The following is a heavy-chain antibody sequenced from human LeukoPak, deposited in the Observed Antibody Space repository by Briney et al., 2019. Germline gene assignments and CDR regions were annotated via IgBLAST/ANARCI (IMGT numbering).Heavy chain of an antibody. CDR1: GGSISSSSYY. J-gene: IGHJ4*02. CDR3: ATNWGYRLAY. CDR2: INLGGGT. D-gene: IGHD7-27*01. Sequence: PSETLSLTCTVSGGSISSSSYYWGWIRQPPGKGLEWIGEINLGGGTNYNPSLQSRVTISLDKFNNQFSLKLSFVTAADTAVYYCATNWGYRLAYWGPGTLVTVSS. V-gene: IGHV4-39*07.